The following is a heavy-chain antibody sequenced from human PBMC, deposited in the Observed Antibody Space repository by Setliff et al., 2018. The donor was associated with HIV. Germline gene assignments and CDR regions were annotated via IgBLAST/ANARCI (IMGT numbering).Heavy chain of an antibody. Sequence: SETLSLTCTVYGASVSSHYWSWIRQLPGKGLEWVRSISDRGTTNYNPSLKSRVTVSSDTSKNQVSLKVTSLTAAATAEYYCARHKVTSTLGGLIYDYFYYGMDVWGHGTTVTVSS. J-gene: IGHJ6*02. CDR3: ARHKVTSTLGGLIYDYFYYGMDV. V-gene: IGHV4-59*02. D-gene: IGHD3-16*01. CDR2: ISDRGTT. CDR1: GASVSSHY.